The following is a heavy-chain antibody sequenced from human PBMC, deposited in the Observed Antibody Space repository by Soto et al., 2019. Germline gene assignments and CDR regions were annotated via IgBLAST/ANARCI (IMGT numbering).Heavy chain of an antibody. CDR2: IRNKANRDTT. J-gene: IGHJ4*02. V-gene: IGHV3-72*01. CDR3: VRVAATVKGDC. Sequence: EVQLVESGGGLVQPGGSLRLSCAASGFSCSDYYMDWVRQAPGKGLEWVARIRNKANRDTTEYAASVKGRFSISRDDSENSLFLQMNSLTTEDAAVYYCVRVAATVKGDCCGQGTLVSVSS. CDR1: GFSCSDYY. D-gene: IGHD2-15*01.